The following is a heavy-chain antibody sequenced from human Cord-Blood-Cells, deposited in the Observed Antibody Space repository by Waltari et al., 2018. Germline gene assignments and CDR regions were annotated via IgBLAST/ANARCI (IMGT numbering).Heavy chain of an antibody. D-gene: IGHD6-6*01. CDR1: GYSISSGYY. Sequence: QVQLQESGPGLVKPSETLSLTCTVSGYSISSGYYWGWLRQPPGKGLEWIGSIYHSGRIYYNPSLKSRVTISVDTSKNQFSLKLSSVTAADTAVYYCARGGPYSSSSFDYWGQGTLATVSS. J-gene: IGHJ4*02. CDR2: IYHSGRI. V-gene: IGHV4-38-2*02. CDR3: ARGGPYSSSSFDY.